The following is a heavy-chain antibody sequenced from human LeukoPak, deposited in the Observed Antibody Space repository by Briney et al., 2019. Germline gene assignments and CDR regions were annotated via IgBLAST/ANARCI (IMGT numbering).Heavy chain of an antibody. J-gene: IGHJ5*02. CDR3: VRFGLTSSLDH. CDR2: IYPGYSDA. V-gene: IGHV5-51*01. D-gene: IGHD6-13*01. CDR1: GYKLTNNW. Sequence: GESVKISCKISGYKLTNNWIGWVRQVPGKGLEWMGLIYPGYSDAKYSPSFQGQVTLSVDASISTAYLQLSGLRASDTAIYYCVRFGLTSSLDHWGQGTLVTVSS.